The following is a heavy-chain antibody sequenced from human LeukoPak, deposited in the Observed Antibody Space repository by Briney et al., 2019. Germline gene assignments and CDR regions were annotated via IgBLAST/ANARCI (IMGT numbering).Heavy chain of an antibody. D-gene: IGHD2-15*01. CDR1: GFTFSSYW. J-gene: IGHJ3*02. CDR2: INSDGSST. V-gene: IGHV3-74*01. Sequence: GGSLRLSCAASGFTFSSYWMHWVRQAPGKGLVWVSRINSDGSSTSYADSVKGRFTISRDNAKNTLYLQMNSLRAEDTAVYYCAREDCSGGSCYPDAFDIWGQGTMVTVSS. CDR3: AREDCSGGSCYPDAFDI.